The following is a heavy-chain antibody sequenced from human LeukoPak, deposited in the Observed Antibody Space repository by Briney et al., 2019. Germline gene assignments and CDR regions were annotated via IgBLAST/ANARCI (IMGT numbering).Heavy chain of an antibody. CDR2: MNPNSGNT. J-gene: IGHJ6*02. Sequence: ASVKVSCKASGYTFTSHDINWVRQATGQGLEWMGWMNPNSGNTGYAQKFQGRVTMTRNTSISTAYMELSSLRSEDTAVYYCARRPGVLPFYYYYYGMDVWGQGTTVTVSS. V-gene: IGHV1-8*01. CDR1: GYTFTSHD. CDR3: ARRPGVLPFYYYYYGMDV. D-gene: IGHD7-27*01.